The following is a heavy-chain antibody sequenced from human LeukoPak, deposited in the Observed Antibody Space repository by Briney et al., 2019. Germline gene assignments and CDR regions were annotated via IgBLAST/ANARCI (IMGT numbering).Heavy chain of an antibody. CDR3: AKEGTTVTTPIDY. CDR1: GFTFNNYA. D-gene: IGHD4-17*01. CDR2: VTGSGVAT. V-gene: IGHV3-23*01. J-gene: IGHJ4*02. Sequence: GGSLRLSCAASGFTFNNYALSWVRQTPGKGLEWVSTVTGSGVATYYADSVKGRFTISRDNSKNTLYLQMNSLRAEDTAVYYCAKEGTTVTTPIDYWGQGTLVTVSS.